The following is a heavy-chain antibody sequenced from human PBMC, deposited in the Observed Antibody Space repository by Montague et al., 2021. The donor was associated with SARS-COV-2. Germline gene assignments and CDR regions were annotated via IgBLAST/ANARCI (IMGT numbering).Heavy chain of an antibody. CDR1: GGSFSGYY. Sequence: SETLSLTCAVYGGSFSGYYWSWIRQPPGTGLEWIGEINHSGSTNYNPSLKSRVPISVATSKTQFSLKLSSVTAADTAVYYCARASQDVVVSALGVGAYYYYCCMDVWGQGTTVTVSS. CDR2: INHSGST. CDR3: ARASQDVVVSALGVGAYYYYCCMDV. J-gene: IGHJ6*02. V-gene: IGHV4-34*01. D-gene: IGHD2-2*01.